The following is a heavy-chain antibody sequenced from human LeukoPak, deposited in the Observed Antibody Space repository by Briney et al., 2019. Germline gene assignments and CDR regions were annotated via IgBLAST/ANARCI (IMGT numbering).Heavy chain of an antibody. D-gene: IGHD3-16*01. J-gene: IGHJ4*02. CDR2: ISPYNGNT. CDR1: GKTFNTLG. Sequence: ASMKDSCTASGKTFNTLGITWVRQSPGQGLEWMGWISPYNGNTNYGLKFQGRLTLTTDTATSTAYMELRSLQSDDSAVYYCTTWGEGGHWGQGTLVSVSS. CDR3: TTWGEGGH. V-gene: IGHV1-18*01.